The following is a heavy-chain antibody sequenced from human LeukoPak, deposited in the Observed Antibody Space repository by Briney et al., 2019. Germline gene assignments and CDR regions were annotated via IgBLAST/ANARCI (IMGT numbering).Heavy chain of an antibody. CDR2: INPNSGGT. CDR1: GYTFTGYY. D-gene: IGHD2-2*01. V-gene: IGHV1-2*02. CDR3: AREGGGVPAAGSHQYNWFDP. Sequence: GASVKVSCKASGYTFTGYYMHWVRQAPGQGLEWMGWINPNSGGTNYAQKFQGRVTMTRDTSISTAYMELSRLRSDDTAVYYCAREGGGVPAAGSHQYNWFDPWGQGTLVTVSS. J-gene: IGHJ5*02.